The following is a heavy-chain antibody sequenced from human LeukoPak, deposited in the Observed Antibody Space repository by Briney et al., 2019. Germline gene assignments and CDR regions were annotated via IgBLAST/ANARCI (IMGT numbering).Heavy chain of an antibody. Sequence: GGSLRLSCAASGFSFGSHWMSWVRQAPGKGLEWVANIKQDGSEKYYVDSVKGRFTISRDNAKNSLYLQMNSLRAEDTAVYYCARDQKGTIFGVVSRWYYYYGMDVWGQGTTVTVSS. D-gene: IGHD3-3*01. CDR2: IKQDGSEK. J-gene: IGHJ6*02. V-gene: IGHV3-7*01. CDR3: ARDQKGTIFGVVSRWYYYYGMDV. CDR1: GFSFGSHW.